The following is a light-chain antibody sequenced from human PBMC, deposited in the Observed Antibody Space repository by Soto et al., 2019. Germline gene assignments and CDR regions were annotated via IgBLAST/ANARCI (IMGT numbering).Light chain of an antibody. CDR3: QQYGSSSLT. CDR2: GAS. CDR1: QSVSSSY. J-gene: IGKJ4*01. V-gene: IGKV3-20*01. Sequence: EIVLTQSPGTLSLSPGERATLSCRASQSVSSSYLAWYQQKPDQAPRLLIYGASSRATGIPDRFSGSGSGKDFTLTISRLEPEDFAVYYCQQYGSSSLTFGGGTKVEIK.